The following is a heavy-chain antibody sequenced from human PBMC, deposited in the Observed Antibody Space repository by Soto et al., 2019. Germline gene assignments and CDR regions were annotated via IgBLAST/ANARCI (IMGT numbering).Heavy chain of an antibody. CDR2: ISYDGSNK. J-gene: IGHJ4*02. V-gene: IGHV3-30-3*01. CDR1: GFTFSSYA. Sequence: QVQLVESGGGVVQPGRSLRLSCAASGFTFSSYAMHWVRQAPGKGLEWVAVISYDGSNKYYADSVKGRFTISRDNSKNTLYLQMNSLRAEDTAVYYCARDLVRSGSVGYWGQGTRVTVSS. CDR3: ARDLVRSGSVGY. D-gene: IGHD3-10*01.